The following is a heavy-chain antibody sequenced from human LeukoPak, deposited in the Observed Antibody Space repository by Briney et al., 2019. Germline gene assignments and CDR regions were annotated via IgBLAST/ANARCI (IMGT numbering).Heavy chain of an antibody. CDR2: IYYSGST. Sequence: SETLSLTCTVSGGSISSYYWSWIRQPPGKGLEWIGYIYYSGSTNYNPSLKGRVTISVDTSKNQFSLKLSSVTAADTAVYYCARGGARSLYYYYYYMDAWGKGTTVTVSS. J-gene: IGHJ6*03. CDR3: ARGGARSLYYYYYYMDA. D-gene: IGHD3-16*01. V-gene: IGHV4-59*08. CDR1: GGSISSYY.